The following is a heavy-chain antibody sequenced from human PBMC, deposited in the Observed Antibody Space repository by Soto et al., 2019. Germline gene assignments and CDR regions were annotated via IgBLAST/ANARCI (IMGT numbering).Heavy chain of an antibody. CDR3: ARASYCTNGLCYTWGSVWFDP. Sequence: QVQLQESGPGLVKPSGTLSLTCAVSGGSISSSNWWSWVRQPPGKGLEWIGEIYHSGSTNYTPSLQRRVTISVDKSKNQFSLKLSSVTAAVTVVYYCARASYCTNGLCYTWGSVWFDPWGQGTLVTVSS. D-gene: IGHD2-8*01. J-gene: IGHJ5*02. CDR2: IYHSGST. CDR1: GGSISSSNW. V-gene: IGHV4-4*02.